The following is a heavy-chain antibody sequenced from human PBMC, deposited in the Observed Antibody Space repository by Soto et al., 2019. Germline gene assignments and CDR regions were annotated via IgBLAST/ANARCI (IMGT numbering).Heavy chain of an antibody. J-gene: IGHJ3*02. Sequence: GGSLRLSCAASGFTFSSYSMNWVRQAPGEGLDWVSSISSSSSYIYYADSVKGRFTISRDNAKNSLYLQMNSLRAEDTAVYYCARDVKAVAGTGLQAFDIWGQGTMVTVSS. CDR3: ARDVKAVAGTGLQAFDI. CDR2: ISSSSSYI. CDR1: GFTFSSYS. D-gene: IGHD6-19*01. V-gene: IGHV3-21*01.